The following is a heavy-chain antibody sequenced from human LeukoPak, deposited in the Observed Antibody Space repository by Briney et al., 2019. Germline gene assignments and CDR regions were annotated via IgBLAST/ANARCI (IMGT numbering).Heavy chain of an antibody. Sequence: AQTLSLTCAVSGGSISSGGYSWSWIRQPPGKGLEWIAYIFHSGSTYYNPSLKSRVTISVDRSKNQFSLKLRSVTAADTAVYYCARGGDDSSGYYLTTFDYWGQGTLVTV. CDR3: ARGGDDSSGYYLTTFDY. V-gene: IGHV4-30-2*01. D-gene: IGHD3-22*01. CDR1: GGSISSGGYS. J-gene: IGHJ4*02. CDR2: IFHSGST.